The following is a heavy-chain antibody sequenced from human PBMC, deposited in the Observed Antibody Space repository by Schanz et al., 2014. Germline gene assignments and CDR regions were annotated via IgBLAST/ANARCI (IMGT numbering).Heavy chain of an antibody. J-gene: IGHJ4*02. CDR3: ARGGAYRSPSPVFYFDY. CDR2: ISIRTGNT. CDR1: GYIFTNYD. D-gene: IGHD6-6*01. Sequence: QVQLVQSGAEVKKPGASVKVSCKTSGYIFTNYDISWVRQAPGQGLEWMGWISIRTGNTNYGQRLQGRVTMTRDTSTSTLQMELSSLRSEDTAVYYCARGGAYRSPSPVFYFDYWGQGTLVTVSS. V-gene: IGHV1-18*01.